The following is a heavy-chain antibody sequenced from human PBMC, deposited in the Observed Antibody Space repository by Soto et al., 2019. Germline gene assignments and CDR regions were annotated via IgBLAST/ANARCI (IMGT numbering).Heavy chain of an antibody. D-gene: IGHD3-3*02. V-gene: IGHV3-11*01. CDR3: ARDEGRLEPTFYFDY. Sequence: QVQLVESGGGLVKPGGSLRLSCAASGFTFSDYYMSWIRQAPGKGLEWVSYISSSGSTIYYADSVKGRFTISRDKAKNSLYLQMNSLGAEDTAVYYWARDEGRLEPTFYFDYWGQGTLVTVSS. J-gene: IGHJ4*02. CDR1: GFTFSDYY. CDR2: ISSSGSTI.